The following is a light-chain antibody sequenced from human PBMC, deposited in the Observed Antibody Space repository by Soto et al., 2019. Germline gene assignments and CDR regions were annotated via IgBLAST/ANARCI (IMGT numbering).Light chain of an antibody. CDR2: EVV. V-gene: IGLV2-8*01. CDR3: KSYAGSNTYV. J-gene: IGLJ1*01. CDR1: KSDIGIYDF. Sequence: QSALTQPPSASGSPGQSVTISCTGSKSDIGIYDFVFWYQHHPGKAPRLIIYEVVQRPSGVPDRFSGSKSGNTASLTVSGLQAAGEADYFCKSYAGSNTYVFGTGTKLTVL.